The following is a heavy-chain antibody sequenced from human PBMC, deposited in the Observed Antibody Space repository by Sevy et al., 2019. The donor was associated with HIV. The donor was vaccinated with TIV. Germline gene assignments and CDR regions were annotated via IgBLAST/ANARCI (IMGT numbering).Heavy chain of an antibody. J-gene: IGHJ2*01. CDR2: LYSTGAT. D-gene: IGHD6-19*01. CDR3: ATPLPSGWYEGTGGYFDL. V-gene: IGHV4-39*01. Sequence: SETLSLTCTISGGSISSSSYYWGWIRQPPGKGLEWMGSLYSTGATSYNPSLERRVTVSAATSRNQFYLKLDSVSAADTAVYYCATPLPSGWYEGTGGYFDLWGRGTLVTVSS. CDR1: GGSISSSSYY.